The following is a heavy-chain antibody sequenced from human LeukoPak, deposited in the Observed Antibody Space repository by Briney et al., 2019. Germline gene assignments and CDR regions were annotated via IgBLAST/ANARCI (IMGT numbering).Heavy chain of an antibody. J-gene: IGHJ4*02. CDR2: IYYSGST. V-gene: IGHV4-59*01. Sequence: PSETLSLTCTVSGGSISSYYWSWLRQPPGKGLEWIAYIYYSGSTNYNPSLKSRVTISVDTSKNQFSLKLTSVTAADTAVYYCAGFRYYFDYWGQGTLVTVSS. CDR3: AGFRYYFDY. D-gene: IGHD3-10*01. CDR1: GGSISSYY.